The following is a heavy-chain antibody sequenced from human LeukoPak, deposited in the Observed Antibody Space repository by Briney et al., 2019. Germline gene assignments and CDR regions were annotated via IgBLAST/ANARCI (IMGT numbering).Heavy chain of an antibody. Sequence: GGSLRLSCAASGFTFSSYSMNWVRQAPGKGLEWVSYISSSSSTIYYADSVKGRFTISRDNAKNSLYLQMNSLRAEDTAVYYCAKGGSSWYYYFGYWGQGTLVTVSS. V-gene: IGHV3-48*01. J-gene: IGHJ4*02. CDR3: AKGGSSWYYYFGY. D-gene: IGHD6-13*01. CDR1: GFTFSSYS. CDR2: ISSSSSTI.